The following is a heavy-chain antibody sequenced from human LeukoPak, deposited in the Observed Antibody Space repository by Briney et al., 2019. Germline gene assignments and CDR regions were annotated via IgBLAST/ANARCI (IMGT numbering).Heavy chain of an antibody. CDR2: IIPIFGIA. CDR1: GGTFSSYA. V-gene: IGHV1-69*04. D-gene: IGHD4-23*01. Sequence: GASVKVSCKASGGTFSSYAISWVRQAPGQGLEWMGRIIPIFGIANYAQKFQGRVTITADKSTSTAYMELSSLSSEDTAVYYCARGWRLDYGGSQYFDYWGQGTLVTVSS. J-gene: IGHJ4*02. CDR3: ARGWRLDYGGSQYFDY.